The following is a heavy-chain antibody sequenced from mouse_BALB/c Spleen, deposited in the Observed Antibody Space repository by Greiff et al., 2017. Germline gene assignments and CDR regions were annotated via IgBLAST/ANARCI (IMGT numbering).Heavy chain of an antibody. J-gene: IGHJ1*01. CDR1: GYTFTSYV. V-gene: IGHV1-14*01. CDR3: ARDGLLYWYFDV. CDR2: INPYNDGT. Sequence: EVQLKESGPELVKPGASVKMSCKASGYTFTSYVMHWVKQKPGQGLEWIGYINPYNDGTKYNEKFKGKATLTSDKSSSTAYMELSSLTSEDSAVYYCARDGLLYWYFDVWGAGTTVTVSS. D-gene: IGHD1-1*01.